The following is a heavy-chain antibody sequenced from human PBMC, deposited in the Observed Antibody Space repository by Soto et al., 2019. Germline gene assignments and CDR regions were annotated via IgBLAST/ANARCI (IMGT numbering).Heavy chain of an antibody. J-gene: IGHJ3*02. CDR1: GGSISTDNW. CDR2: IHHSGST. V-gene: IGHV4-4*02. CDR3: ARGYAFDI. Sequence: SETLSLTCAVSGGSISTDNWWSWVRQPPGKGLEWIGEIHHSGSTNYNTSLKSRVTTSVDKSKNQFSLQLISVTAADTAMYYCARGYAFDIWGQGTMVTVSS.